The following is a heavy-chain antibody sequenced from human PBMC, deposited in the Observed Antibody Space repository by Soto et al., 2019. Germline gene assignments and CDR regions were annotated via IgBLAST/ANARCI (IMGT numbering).Heavy chain of an antibody. V-gene: IGHV3-30*18. Sequence: GWSLRLSCAASGFTFSSYGMHWVRQAPGKGLEWVAVISYDGSNKYYADSVKGRFTISRDNSKNTLYLQMNSLRAEDTAVYYCAKTLAATTRCFDYWGQGTLVTV. D-gene: IGHD2-15*01. J-gene: IGHJ4*02. CDR1: GFTFSSYG. CDR2: ISYDGSNK. CDR3: AKTLAATTRCFDY.